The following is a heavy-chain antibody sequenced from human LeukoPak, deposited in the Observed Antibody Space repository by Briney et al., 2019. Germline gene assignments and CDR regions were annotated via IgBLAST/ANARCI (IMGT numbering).Heavy chain of an antibody. J-gene: IGHJ5*02. CDR2: IYYSGST. V-gene: IGHV4-61*01. CDR3: ARDKTNWFDP. Sequence: SETLSLTCTVSGGSVSSGSYYWSWIRQPPGKGLEWIGYIYYSGSTNYNPSLKSRDTISVDTSKNQFPLKLSSVTAADTAVYYCARDKTNWFDPWGQGTLVTVSS. CDR1: GGSVSSGSYY.